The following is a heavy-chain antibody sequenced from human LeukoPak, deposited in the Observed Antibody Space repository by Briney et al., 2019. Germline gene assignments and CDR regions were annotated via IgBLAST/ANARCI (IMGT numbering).Heavy chain of an antibody. CDR3: AREGREFGPHKLAGFDY. CDR2: INPNSGGT. J-gene: IGHJ4*02. V-gene: IGHV1-2*02. D-gene: IGHD3-16*01. Sequence: ASVKVSCKASGYTFTGYYMHWVRQAPGQGLEWMGWINPNSGGTNYAQKFQGRVTMTRDTSISTAYMELSSLRSDDTAVYYCAREGREFGPHKLAGFDYWGQGTLVTVSS. CDR1: GYTFTGYY.